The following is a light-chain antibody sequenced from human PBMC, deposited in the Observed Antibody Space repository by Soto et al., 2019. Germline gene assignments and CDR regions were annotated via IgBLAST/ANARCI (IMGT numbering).Light chain of an antibody. CDR3: QHYNSYSEA. CDR2: KAS. V-gene: IGKV1-5*03. J-gene: IGKJ1*01. CDR1: QSISSW. Sequence: DIHVTHSPSTVASSVVDRVTITCRASQSISSWLAWYQQKPGKAPKLLIYKASTLKSGVPSRFSGSGSGTEFTLTISSLQPDDFATYYCQHYNSYSEAFGQGTKVDIK.